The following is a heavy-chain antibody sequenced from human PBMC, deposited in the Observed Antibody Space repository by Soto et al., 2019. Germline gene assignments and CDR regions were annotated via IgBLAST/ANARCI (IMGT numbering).Heavy chain of an antibody. Sequence: SETLSLTCTVSGGSISSYYWSWIRQPPGKGLEWIGYIYYSGSTNYNPSLKSRVTISVDTSKNQFSLELSSVTAADTAVYYCARGGYCTNGVCYKAPDYWGQGTLVTLSS. CDR3: ARGGYCTNGVCYKAPDY. V-gene: IGHV4-59*01. D-gene: IGHD2-8*01. CDR1: GGSISSYY. J-gene: IGHJ4*02. CDR2: IYYSGST.